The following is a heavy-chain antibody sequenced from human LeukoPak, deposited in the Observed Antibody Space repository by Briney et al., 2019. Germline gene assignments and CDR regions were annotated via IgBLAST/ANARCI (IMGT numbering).Heavy chain of an antibody. D-gene: IGHD2-2*01. Sequence: SETLSLTCAVYGGSFSGYYWSWIRQPPGKGLEWIGEINHSGSTNYNPSLKSRVTIPVDTSKNQFSLRLSSVTAADTAVYYCGRSYHDDAWAAFDMWGQGTVVTISS. CDR1: GGSFSGYY. CDR3: GRSYHDDAWAAFDM. V-gene: IGHV4-34*01. J-gene: IGHJ3*02. CDR2: INHSGST.